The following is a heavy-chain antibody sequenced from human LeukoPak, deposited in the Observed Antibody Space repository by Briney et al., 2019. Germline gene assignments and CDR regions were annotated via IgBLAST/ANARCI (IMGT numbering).Heavy chain of an antibody. V-gene: IGHV3-33*08. CDR1: GFTFSSYG. CDR2: IWYDGSNK. Sequence: KAGGSLRLSCAASGFTFSSYGMHWVRQAPGKGLEWVAVIWYDGSNKYYADSVKGRFTISRDNSKNTLYLQMNSLRAEDTAVYYCARDLLTFGGVIVYSLPDYWGQGTLVTVSS. CDR3: ARDLLTFGGVIVYSLPDY. J-gene: IGHJ4*02. D-gene: IGHD3-16*02.